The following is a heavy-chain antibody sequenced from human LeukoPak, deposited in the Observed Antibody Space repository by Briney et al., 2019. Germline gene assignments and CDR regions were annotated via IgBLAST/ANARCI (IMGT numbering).Heavy chain of an antibody. CDR2: ISGSGGST. CDR1: GFTFSSYA. Sequence: GGSLRLSCAASGFTFSSYAMSWVRQAPGKGLEWVSAISGSGGSTYYADSVKGRFTISRDNSKNTLYLQMNSLRAEDTAVYYCAKTPPGSYYYGSATSGIFDYWGQGTLVTVSS. J-gene: IGHJ4*02. D-gene: IGHD3-10*01. V-gene: IGHV3-23*01. CDR3: AKTPPGSYYYGSATSGIFDY.